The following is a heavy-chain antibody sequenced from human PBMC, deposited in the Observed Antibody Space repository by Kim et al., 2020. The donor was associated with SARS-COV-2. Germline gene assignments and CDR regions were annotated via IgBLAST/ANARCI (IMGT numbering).Heavy chain of an antibody. Sequence: GGSLRLSCAASGFTFSSYGMPWVRQAPGKGLEWVAVISYAGSNKYYADSVKGRFTISRDNSKNTLYLQMNSLRAEDTAVYYCAKELARIVVAGICFYWGQGTLVTVSS. CDR2: ISYAGSNK. V-gene: IGHV3-30*18. D-gene: IGHD6-19*01. J-gene: IGHJ4*02. CDR1: GFTFSSYG. CDR3: AKELARIVVAGICFY.